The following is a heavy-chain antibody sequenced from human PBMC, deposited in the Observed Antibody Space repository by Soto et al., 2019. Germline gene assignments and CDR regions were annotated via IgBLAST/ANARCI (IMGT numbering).Heavy chain of an antibody. CDR1: GGSISSYY. CDR2: IYYSGST. CDR3: ARVRTSITGTTRHYYYYGMDV. V-gene: IGHV4-59*01. D-gene: IGHD1-7*01. J-gene: IGHJ6*02. Sequence: SETLSLTCTVSGGSISSYYWSWIRQPPGKGLEWIGYIYYSGSTNYNPSLKSRVTISVDTSKNQFSLKLSSVTAADTAVYYCARVRTSITGTTRHYYYYGMDVWGQGTTVTVSS.